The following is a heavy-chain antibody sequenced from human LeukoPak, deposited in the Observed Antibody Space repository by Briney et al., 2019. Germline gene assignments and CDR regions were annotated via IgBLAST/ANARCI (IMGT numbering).Heavy chain of an antibody. Sequence: PSETLSLTCAVSGGSINSRDFSWSWFRQPPGQGLEWIGHIYSSGTTYYNPSLKSRVTLSVDRSKNQFSLRLSSVTAADTAVYYCARGDYASAFEYWGQGTLVTVSS. J-gene: IGHJ4*01. CDR2: IYSSGTT. CDR3: ARGDYASAFEY. D-gene: IGHD4-17*01. CDR1: GGSINSRDFS. V-gene: IGHV4-30-2*01.